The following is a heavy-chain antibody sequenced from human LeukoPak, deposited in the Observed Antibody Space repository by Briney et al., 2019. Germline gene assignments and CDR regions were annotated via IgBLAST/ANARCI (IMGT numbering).Heavy chain of an antibody. J-gene: IGHJ4*02. V-gene: IGHV4-39*01. D-gene: IGHD6-19*01. CDR3: VRKAVAQYYFDY. CDR2: IYYSGST. CDR1: GGSISSSSYY. Sequence: PSETLSLTCTVSGGSISSSSYYWGWIRQPPGKGLEWIGSIYYSGSTYYSPSLKSRVTISVDTSKNQFSLKLSSVTAADTAVYYCVRKAVAQYYFDYWGQGTLVTVSS.